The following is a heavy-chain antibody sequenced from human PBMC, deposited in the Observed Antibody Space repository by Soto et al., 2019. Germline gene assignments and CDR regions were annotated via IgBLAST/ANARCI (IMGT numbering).Heavy chain of an antibody. V-gene: IGHV3-30*03. Sequence: VQLVESEGGVVQPGRSLRLSCAASGFTFSDYAMHWVRQAPGKGLEWVAVVSHDGRNTHYADSVKGRFTISRDSSKNTVSLEMTSLRAEDTAVYYGARGGRQWLVTSDFNYWGQGALVTVSS. CDR2: VSHDGRNT. CDR1: GFTFSDYA. D-gene: IGHD6-19*01. J-gene: IGHJ4*02. CDR3: ARGGRQWLVTSDFNY.